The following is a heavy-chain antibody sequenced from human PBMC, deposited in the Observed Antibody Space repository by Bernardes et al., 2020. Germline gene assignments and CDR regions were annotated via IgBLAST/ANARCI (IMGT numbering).Heavy chain of an antibody. CDR1: GFTFNSYW. D-gene: IGHD5-12*01. CDR2: INGDGTST. J-gene: IGHJ1*01. V-gene: IGHV3-74*01. Sequence: GGSLRLSCAVSGFTFNSYWMHWIRQAPGKGLVWVSRINGDGTSTSYADSVKGRLTISRDNAKNTLSLQMNSLRAEDTALYYCARDMATAATYFDHRGQGTLVTVSS. CDR3: ARDMATAATYFDH.